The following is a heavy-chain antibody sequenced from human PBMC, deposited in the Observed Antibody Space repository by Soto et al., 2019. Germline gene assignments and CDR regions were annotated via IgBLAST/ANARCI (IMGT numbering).Heavy chain of an antibody. CDR2: ISAYNGNT. CDR1: GYTFTSYG. D-gene: IGHD5-12*01. V-gene: IGHV1-18*01. Sequence: ASVKVSCKASGYTFTSYGISGVRQAPGQGLEWMGWISAYNGNTNYAQKLQGRVTMTTDTSTSTAYMELRSLRSDDTAVYYCARDTSYGGYQEGSFDYWGQGTLVTVSS. CDR3: ARDTSYGGYQEGSFDY. J-gene: IGHJ4*02.